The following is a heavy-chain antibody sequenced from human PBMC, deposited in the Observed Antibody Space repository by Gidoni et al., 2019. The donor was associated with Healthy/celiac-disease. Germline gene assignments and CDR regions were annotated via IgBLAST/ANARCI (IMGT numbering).Heavy chain of an antibody. CDR2: INTNTGNP. D-gene: IGHD3-10*01. V-gene: IGHV7-4-1*02. CDR3: AREEGVYGSGSYPPRNGWFDP. J-gene: IGHJ5*02. Sequence: QVQLVQSGSELKKPGASVKVSCKASGYTFTSYAMNWVRQATGQGLEWMGWINTNTGNPTYAQGFTGRFVFSLDTSVSTAYLQISSLKAEDTAVYYCAREEGVYGSGSYPPRNGWFDPWGQGTLVTVSS. CDR1: GYTFTSYA.